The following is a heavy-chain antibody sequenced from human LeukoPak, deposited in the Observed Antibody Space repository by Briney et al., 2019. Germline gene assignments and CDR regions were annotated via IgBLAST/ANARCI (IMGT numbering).Heavy chain of an antibody. J-gene: IGHJ4*02. CDR1: GGSISSYY. Sequence: SETLSLTCTVSGGSISSYYWSWIRQPPGKGLEWIGYIYYSGSTNYNPSLESRVTISVDTSKNQFSLKLSSVTAADTAVYYCARDLYSSGWDYWGQGTLVTVSS. V-gene: IGHV4-59*01. D-gene: IGHD6-19*01. CDR3: ARDLYSSGWDY. CDR2: IYYSGST.